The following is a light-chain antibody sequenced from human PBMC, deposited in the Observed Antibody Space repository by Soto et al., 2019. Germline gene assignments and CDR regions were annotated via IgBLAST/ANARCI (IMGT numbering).Light chain of an antibody. CDR2: GAS. CDR1: QSVSSN. J-gene: IGKJ5*01. CDR3: QQYNNWPPIP. Sequence: EIVMTQSPATLSVSPGQRATLSCRASQSVSSNLAWYQQKPGQAPRLLIYGASTRATGIPARFSGSGSGTEFTLTISNLQSEDFAVYYCQQYNNWPPIPFGQGTRLEIK. V-gene: IGKV3-15*01.